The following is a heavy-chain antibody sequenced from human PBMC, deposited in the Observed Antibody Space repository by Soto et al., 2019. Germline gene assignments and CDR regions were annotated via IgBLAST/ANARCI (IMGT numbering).Heavy chain of an antibody. CDR3: ARSFGGSYGGYYYGMDV. D-gene: IGHD1-26*01. Sequence: PWQTLSPTSLVPGLCMNRRLYYWRWSSQPTVKGMEGFGSIYYSGSTYYNPPLKSRVTISVDTSKNKFSLKLSSVTAADTAVYYCARSFGGSYGGYYYGMDVWGQGTTV. V-gene: IGHV4-39*01. CDR1: GLCMNRRLYY. CDR2: IYYSGST. J-gene: IGHJ6*02.